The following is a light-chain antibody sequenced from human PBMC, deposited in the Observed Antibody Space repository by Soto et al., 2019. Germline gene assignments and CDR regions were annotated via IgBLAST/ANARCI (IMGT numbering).Light chain of an antibody. J-gene: IGLJ2*01. CDR2: LNSDGRH. CDR1: SRHSSYA. Sequence: QAVVTQSPSASASLGASVKLTCTLSSRHSSYAIAWHQQQPEKGPRYLMKLNSDGRHTKGDGIPDRFSGSSSGTERYLTISSLQSEDEADYYCQTWGTGILVFGGGTKLTV. CDR3: QTWGTGILV. V-gene: IGLV4-69*01.